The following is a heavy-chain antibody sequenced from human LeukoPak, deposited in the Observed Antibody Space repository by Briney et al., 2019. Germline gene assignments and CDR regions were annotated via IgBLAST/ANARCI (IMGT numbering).Heavy chain of an antibody. Sequence: GGSLRLSCAASGFTFSSYAMHWVRQAPGKGLEWVAVMWYDGSNKYYADSMKGRFTISRDNSKNTLYLQMNSLRAEDTAVYYCARYDSSWYYFDYWGRGTLVTVSS. D-gene: IGHD6-13*01. CDR2: MWYDGSNK. CDR3: ARYDSSWYYFDY. J-gene: IGHJ4*02. V-gene: IGHV3-33*08. CDR1: GFTFSSYA.